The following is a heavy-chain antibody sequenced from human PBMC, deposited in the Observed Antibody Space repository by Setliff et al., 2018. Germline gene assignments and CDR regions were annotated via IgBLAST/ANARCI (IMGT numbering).Heavy chain of an antibody. D-gene: IGHD2-8*02. V-gene: IGHV3-74*01. CDR2: INSDGCST. Sequence: PGGSLRLSCAVSGFTLNSSAITWVRQSPGKGLAWVSRINSDGCSTTYADSMKGRFTISRDNAKNTLYLQMNSLRAEDTAVYFCTRVWSMVSDSYYFYMDVWGKGTTVTVSS. CDR3: TRVWSMVSDSYYFYMDV. J-gene: IGHJ6*03. CDR1: GFTLNSSA.